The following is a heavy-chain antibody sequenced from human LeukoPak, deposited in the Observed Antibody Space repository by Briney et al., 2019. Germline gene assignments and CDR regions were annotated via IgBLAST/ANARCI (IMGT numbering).Heavy chain of an antibody. Sequence: ASGKVSCKGSGYSLTELCMHWVRQAPGKGLEWMGSFDPEHCDTIYAQRLQGRVTMTEDISTDTAYMELSSLRSEDTAVYYCATEDLIAAVDTGLDYWGQGTLVTVSS. V-gene: IGHV1-24*01. CDR1: GYSLTELC. D-gene: IGHD6-13*01. J-gene: IGHJ4*02. CDR2: FDPEHCDT. CDR3: ATEDLIAAVDTGLDY.